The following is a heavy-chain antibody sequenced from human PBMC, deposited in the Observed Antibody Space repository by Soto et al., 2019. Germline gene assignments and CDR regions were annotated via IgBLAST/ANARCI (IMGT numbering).Heavy chain of an antibody. CDR3: AKEHGSVGEWLLLKYFDY. Sequence: GGSLRLSCAASGFTFSSYGMHWVRQAPGKGLEWVAVISYDGSNKYYADSVKGRFTISRDNSKNTLYLQMNSLRAEDTAVYYCAKEHGSVGEWLLLKYFDYWGQGTLVTVSS. V-gene: IGHV3-30*18. J-gene: IGHJ4*02. CDR2: ISYDGSNK. CDR1: GFTFSSYG. D-gene: IGHD3-22*01.